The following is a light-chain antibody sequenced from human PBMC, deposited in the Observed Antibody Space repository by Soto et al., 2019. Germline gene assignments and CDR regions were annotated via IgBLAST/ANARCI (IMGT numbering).Light chain of an antibody. CDR3: QSYDRNLGGAVV. V-gene: IGLV1-40*01. Sequence: QSVLTQPPSVSGAPGQRVTISCTGSTSNIGAGYDVYWYKQFPGTAPNVLIFDNNNRPSGLPDRISASRSGTSASLAITGLQADDEADYYCQSYDRNLGGAVVFGGGTKVTVL. CDR1: TSNIGAGYD. J-gene: IGLJ2*01. CDR2: DNN.